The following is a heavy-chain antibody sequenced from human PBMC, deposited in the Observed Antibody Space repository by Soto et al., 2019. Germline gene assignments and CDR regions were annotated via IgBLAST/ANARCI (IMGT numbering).Heavy chain of an antibody. CDR2: IIPIFGTA. J-gene: IGHJ6*02. CDR1: GGTFSSYA. CDR3: ASVRLSIAARYYYYGMDV. D-gene: IGHD6-6*01. V-gene: IGHV1-69*13. Sequence: GASVKVACKASGGTFSSYAISWVRQAPGQGLEWMGGIIPIFGTANYAQKFQGRVTITADESTSTAYMELSSVRSEDTAVYYCASVRLSIAARYYYYGMDVWRQGTTVTVSS.